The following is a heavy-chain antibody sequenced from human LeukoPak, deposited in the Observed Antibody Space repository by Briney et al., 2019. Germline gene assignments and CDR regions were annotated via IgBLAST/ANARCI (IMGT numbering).Heavy chain of an antibody. CDR1: GFSFSNYG. V-gene: IGHV3-33*01. D-gene: IGHD5-24*01. CDR2: IGHDGTYK. Sequence: GGSLRLSCAAPGFSFSNYGMHWVRQTPGKGLEWVAIIGHDGTYKRYPDSVKGRFTISRDNSKTTLYLQMDSLKAEDTAVYYCARDLGMGKYFDYWGQGTPVTVSS. J-gene: IGHJ4*02. CDR3: ARDLGMGKYFDY.